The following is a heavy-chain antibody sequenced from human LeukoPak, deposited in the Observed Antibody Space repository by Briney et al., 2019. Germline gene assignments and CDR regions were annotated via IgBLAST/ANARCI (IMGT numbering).Heavy chain of an antibody. CDR2: ISYDGSNK. D-gene: IGHD6-13*01. J-gene: IGHJ4*02. CDR3: ARDLVRRIAAAGTPRFDY. V-gene: IGHV3-30*04. CDR1: GFTFSSYA. Sequence: GRSLRLSCAASGFTFSSYAMHWVRQAPGKGLEWVAVISYDGSNKYYADSVKGRFTISRDNSKNTLYQQMNSLRAEDTAVYYCARDLVRRIAAAGTPRFDYWGQGTLVTVSS.